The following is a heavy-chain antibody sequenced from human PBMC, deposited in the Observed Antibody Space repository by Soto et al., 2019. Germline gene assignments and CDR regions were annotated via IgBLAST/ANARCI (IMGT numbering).Heavy chain of an antibody. CDR2: INPKSGGT. Sequence: ASVKVSCKASGYSFTDYHIHWVGQAPGQGLEWLGRINPKSGGTSTAQKFQGWVTMTTDTSISTASMELTRLTSDDTAVYYCARGDVPLAEAYGMEVLGQATTVIVS. V-gene: IGHV1-2*04. CDR3: ARGDVPLAEAYGMEV. J-gene: IGHJ6*02. D-gene: IGHD6-19*01. CDR1: GYSFTDYH.